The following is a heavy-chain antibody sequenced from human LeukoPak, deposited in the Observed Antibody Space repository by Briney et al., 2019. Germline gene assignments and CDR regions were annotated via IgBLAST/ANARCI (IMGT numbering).Heavy chain of an antibody. Sequence: GASVKVSCKASGGTFSSYAISWVRQAPGQGLEWMGRIIPILGIANYAQKFQGRVTITADKSTSTAYMELSSLRSEDTAVYYCASNYDSNGGFFYWGQGTLVTVSS. V-gene: IGHV1-69*04. J-gene: IGHJ4*02. CDR2: IIPILGIA. CDR3: ASNYDSNGGFFY. D-gene: IGHD3-22*01. CDR1: GGTFSSYA.